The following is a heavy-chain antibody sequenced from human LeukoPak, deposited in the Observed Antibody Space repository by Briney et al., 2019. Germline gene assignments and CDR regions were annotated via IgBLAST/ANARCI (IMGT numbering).Heavy chain of an antibody. V-gene: IGHV3-21*01. CDR1: GFTFSSYS. J-gene: IGHJ4*02. CDR3: ARDPTPYSSSWYGDY. D-gene: IGHD6-13*01. CDR2: ISSSSSYI. Sequence: GGSLRLSCAASGFTFSSYSMTWVRQAPGKGLEGVSSISSSSSYIYYADSVKGRCTISRDNAKNSLYLQMNSLRAEDTAVYYCARDPTPYSSSWYGDYWGQGTLVTVSS.